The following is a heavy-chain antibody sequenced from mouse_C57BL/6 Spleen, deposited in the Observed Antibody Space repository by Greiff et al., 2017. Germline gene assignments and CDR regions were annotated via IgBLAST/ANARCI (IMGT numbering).Heavy chain of an antibody. Sequence: QLQESGPELVKPGASVKISCKASGYSFTDYNLNWVKQSNGTSLEWIGVINPNYGTTSYNQKFKGKATLTVDQSSSTAYMQLNSLTSEDSAVYYCARTYYGTSEGFAYWGQGTLVTVSA. D-gene: IGHD1-1*01. V-gene: IGHV1-39*01. J-gene: IGHJ3*01. CDR3: ARTYYGTSEGFAY. CDR1: GYSFTDYN. CDR2: INPNYGTT.